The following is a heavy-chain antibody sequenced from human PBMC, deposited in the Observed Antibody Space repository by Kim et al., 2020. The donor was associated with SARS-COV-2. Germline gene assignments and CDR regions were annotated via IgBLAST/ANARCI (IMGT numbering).Heavy chain of an antibody. J-gene: IGHJ2*01. CDR3: AREGNWYFDV. CDR1: GFTFSSYA. V-gene: IGHV3-23*01. Sequence: GGSLRLSCAASGFTFSSYAMNWVRQAPGEGLDWVSATSGSGGTTKYADSVKGRFPMTRDNSKNTLYLKMTSLRAEDTAIYYCAREGNWYFDVWGRGTLVTVSS. CDR2: TSGSGGTT. D-gene: IGHD1-26*01.